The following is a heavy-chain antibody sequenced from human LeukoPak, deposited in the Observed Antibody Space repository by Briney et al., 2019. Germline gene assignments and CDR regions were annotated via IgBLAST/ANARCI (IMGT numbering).Heavy chain of an antibody. V-gene: IGHV1-69*04. CDR1: GGTFSSYA. D-gene: IGHD6-13*01. CDR2: IIPILGIA. J-gene: IGHJ6*02. Sequence: SVKVSCKASGGTFSSYAISWVRQAPGQGLEWMGRIIPILGIANYAQKFQGRVTITADKSTSTAYMELSSLRSEDTAVYYCARALYPAATNCGMDVWGQGTTVTVSS. CDR3: ARALYPAATNCGMDV.